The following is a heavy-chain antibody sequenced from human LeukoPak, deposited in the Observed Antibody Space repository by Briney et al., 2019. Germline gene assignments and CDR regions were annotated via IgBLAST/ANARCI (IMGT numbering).Heavy chain of an antibody. D-gene: IGHD6-19*01. CDR3: ARYLDTPPPASSGWLHNWFDP. CDR1: GGSISSYY. V-gene: IGHV4-59*01. J-gene: IGHJ5*02. CDR2: IYYSGST. Sequence: SETLSLTCTVSGGSISSYYWSWIRQPPGKGLEWIGYIYYSGSTNYNPSLKSRVTISVDTSKNQFSLKLSSVTAADTAVYYCARYLDTPPPASSGWLHNWFDPWGQGTLVTVSS.